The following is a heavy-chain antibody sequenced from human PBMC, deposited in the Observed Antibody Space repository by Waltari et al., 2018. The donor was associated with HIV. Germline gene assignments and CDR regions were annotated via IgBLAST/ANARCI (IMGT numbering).Heavy chain of an antibody. D-gene: IGHD1-26*01. CDR2: IIPVFRTT. V-gene: IGHV1-69*01. J-gene: IGHJ6*02. Sequence: QVQLVQSGAEVKKPGSSVKVSCRASGGTFGDYAINWVRQAPGQGLEWMGGIIPVFRTTKYEQKFQRRVTITADAFTNIAHMELTSLTFSDTAVYYCARGIVGATGNYYALDVWGQGTTVTVSS. CDR1: GGTFGDYA. CDR3: ARGIVGATGNYYALDV.